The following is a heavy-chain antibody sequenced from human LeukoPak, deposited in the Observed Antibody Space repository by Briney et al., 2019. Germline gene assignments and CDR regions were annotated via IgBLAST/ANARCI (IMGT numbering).Heavy chain of an antibody. J-gene: IGHJ4*02. CDR3: ARGGYDFWSGYYIG. Sequence: PSETLSLTCAVYGGSFSGYYWSWIRQPPGKGLEWIGEINHSGSTNYNPSLKSRVAISVDTSKNQFSLKLSSVTAADTAVYYCARGGYDFWSGYYIGWGQGTLVTVSS. D-gene: IGHD3-3*01. CDR1: GGSFSGYY. V-gene: IGHV4-34*01. CDR2: INHSGST.